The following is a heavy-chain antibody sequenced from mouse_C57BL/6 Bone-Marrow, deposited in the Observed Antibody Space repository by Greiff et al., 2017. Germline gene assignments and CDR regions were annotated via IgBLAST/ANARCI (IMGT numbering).Heavy chain of an antibody. CDR2: ISNGGGST. CDR1: GFTFSDYY. Sequence: EVTLMESGGGLVQPGGSLKLSCAASGFTFSDYYMYWVRQTPEKRLEWVAYISNGGGSTYYPDTVKGRFTISRDNAKNTLYLQMSRLKSEDTAMYYCASGDYWGQGTSVTVSS. J-gene: IGHJ4*01. V-gene: IGHV5-12*01. CDR3: ASGDY.